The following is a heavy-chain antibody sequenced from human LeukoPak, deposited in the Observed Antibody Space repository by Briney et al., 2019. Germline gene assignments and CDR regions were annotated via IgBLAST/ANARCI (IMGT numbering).Heavy chain of an antibody. CDR2: IKQDGSEK. V-gene: IGHV3-7*01. Sequence: PGGSLRLSCAASGFTFSSYWMSWVRQAPGKGLEWVANIKQDGSEKYYVDSVKGRFTISRDNAKNSLYLQMNSLRAEDTAVYYCARDGTIFGVVIGWFDPWGQGTLVTVSS. J-gene: IGHJ5*02. CDR1: GFTFSSYW. D-gene: IGHD3-3*01. CDR3: ARDGTIFGVVIGWFDP.